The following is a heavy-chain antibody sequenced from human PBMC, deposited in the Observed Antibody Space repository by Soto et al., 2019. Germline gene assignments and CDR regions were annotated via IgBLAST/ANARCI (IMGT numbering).Heavy chain of an antibody. Sequence: SETLSLTCTVSAGSITTSYWSWIRQLLGKALEWIGYISYRGSTSYNPSLKSRLTISIDTSKSQISLKLTSMTTADTAVYYCASSGIVGREVNTWFDPWGQGTLVTVSS. D-gene: IGHD3-22*01. CDR3: ASSGIVGREVNTWFDP. CDR2: ISYRGST. CDR1: AGSITTSY. J-gene: IGHJ5*02. V-gene: IGHV4-59*01.